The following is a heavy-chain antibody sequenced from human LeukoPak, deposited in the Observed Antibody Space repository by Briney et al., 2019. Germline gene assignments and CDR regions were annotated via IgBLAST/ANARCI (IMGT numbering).Heavy chain of an antibody. Sequence: SETLSLTCTVSGYSISSGYFWGWIRQPPGKGLEWIGSIYHSGSTYYNPSLKSRVTISVDTSKNQFSLKLSSVTAADTAVYYCARDGGIAVAGTSYWGQGTLVTVSS. CDR2: IYHSGST. CDR1: GYSISSGYF. D-gene: IGHD6-19*01. CDR3: ARDGGIAVAGTSY. J-gene: IGHJ4*02. V-gene: IGHV4-38-2*02.